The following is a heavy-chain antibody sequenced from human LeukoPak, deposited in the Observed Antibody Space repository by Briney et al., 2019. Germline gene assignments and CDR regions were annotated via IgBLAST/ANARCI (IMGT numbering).Heavy chain of an antibody. CDR3: AKDGSTMVRSYGMDV. CDR2: ISYDGSNK. D-gene: IGHD3-10*01. J-gene: IGHJ6*02. CDR1: GFTFSSYG. Sequence: GGSLRLSCAASGFTFSSYGMHWVRQAPGKGLEWVAVISYDGSNKYYADSVKGRFTTSRDNSKNTLYLQMNSLRAEDTAVYYCAKDGSTMVRSYGMDVWGQGTTVTVSS. V-gene: IGHV3-30*18.